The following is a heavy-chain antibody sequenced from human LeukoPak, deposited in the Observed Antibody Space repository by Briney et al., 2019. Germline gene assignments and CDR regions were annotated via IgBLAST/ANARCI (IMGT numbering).Heavy chain of an antibody. J-gene: IGHJ5*02. CDR3: ARQAQDGTDNYFDP. Sequence: SETLSLTCTVSSGSISGHYWSWIRQSPGRGLEGIGHIYTSGITKYNPSLNSRVTISIDTSKNRYSLKVTSMTAADTAIYYCARQAQDGTDNYFDPWGRGILVTVSS. CDR1: SGSISGHY. D-gene: IGHD1-14*01. CDR2: IYTSGIT. V-gene: IGHV4-4*09.